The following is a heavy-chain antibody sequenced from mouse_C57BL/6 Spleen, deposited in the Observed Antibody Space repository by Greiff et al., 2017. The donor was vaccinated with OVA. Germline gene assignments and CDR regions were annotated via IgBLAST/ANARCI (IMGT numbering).Heavy chain of an antibody. Sequence: VQLKQSGPELVKPGASVKISCKASGYSFTGYYMNWVKQSHEKSLEWIGEINPSTGGTTYNQKFKAKATLTVDKSSSTAYMQLKSLTSEDSAVYYCARGDGYDPCAYWGQGTLVTVSA. V-gene: IGHV1-42*01. CDR3: ARGDGYDPCAY. CDR1: GYSFTGYY. CDR2: INPSTGGT. D-gene: IGHD2-2*01. J-gene: IGHJ3*01.